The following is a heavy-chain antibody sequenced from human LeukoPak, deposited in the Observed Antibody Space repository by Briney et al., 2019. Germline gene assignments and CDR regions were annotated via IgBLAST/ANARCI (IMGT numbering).Heavy chain of an antibody. V-gene: IGHV3-66*01. D-gene: IGHD2-2*01. Sequence: PGGSLRLSCSASGFTVSSNYMSWVRQAPGKGLEWVSVIYSGGSTYYADSVKGRFTISRDNSKNTLYLQMNSLRAEDTAVYYCARDKHQIGDGAFDIWGQGTMVTVSS. CDR1: GFTVSSNY. J-gene: IGHJ3*02. CDR3: ARDKHQIGDGAFDI. CDR2: IYSGGST.